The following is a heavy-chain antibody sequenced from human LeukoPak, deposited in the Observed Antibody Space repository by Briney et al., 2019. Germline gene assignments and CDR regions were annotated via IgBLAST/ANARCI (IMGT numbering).Heavy chain of an antibody. J-gene: IGHJ4*02. CDR2: IYSGGST. D-gene: IGHD3-10*01. V-gene: IGHV3-53*01. Sequence: GSLRLSCAASGFTVSSGYMSWVRQAPGKGLEWVSVIYSGGSTYYADSVKGRFTISRDNSKNTLYLQMNSLRAEDTAVYYCARDPAGGLFDYWGQGTLVTVSS. CDR1: GFTVSSGY. CDR3: ARDPAGGLFDY.